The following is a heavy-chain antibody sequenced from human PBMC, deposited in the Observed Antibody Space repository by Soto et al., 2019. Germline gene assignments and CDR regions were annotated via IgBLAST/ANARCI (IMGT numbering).Heavy chain of an antibody. J-gene: IGHJ4*02. CDR1: GDSVSSNSAA. D-gene: IGHD1-26*01. CDR2: TYYRSKWHN. V-gene: IGHV6-1*01. Sequence: QLQLQQSGPGLVKPSQTLSLTCAISGDSVSSNSAAWNWIRQSPSRGLEWLGRTYYRSKWHNDYAVSVKSPITINPDTYKSQFCLPLKSVTPEDTAVYYCAREGSGSYRFFDYWGQGTLVTVSS. CDR3: AREGSGSYRFFDY.